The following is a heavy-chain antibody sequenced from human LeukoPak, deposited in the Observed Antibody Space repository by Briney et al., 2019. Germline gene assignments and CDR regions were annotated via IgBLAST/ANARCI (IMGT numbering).Heavy chain of an antibody. V-gene: IGHV4-34*01. CDR1: GGSFSGYY. Sequence: LSETLSLTCAVYGGSFSGYYWSWIRQPPGKGLEWIGEINISGSTNYNPSLKSRVTISVDTSKNQFSLKLSSVTAADTAVYYCARGRGSTFGGVIVKGFDYWGQGTLVTVSS. D-gene: IGHD3-16*02. CDR3: ARGRGSTFGGVIVKGFDY. CDR2: INISGST. J-gene: IGHJ4*02.